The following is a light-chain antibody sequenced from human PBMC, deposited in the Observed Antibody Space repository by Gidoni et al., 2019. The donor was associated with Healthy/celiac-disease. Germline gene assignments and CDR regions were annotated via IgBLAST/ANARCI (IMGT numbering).Light chain of an antibody. Sequence: DIQMTQSPSSLSASVGDRVTITCRARQSISSYLNWYQQKPGKAPTLLIYAASSLQSVVPSRFSGSGSGTDFTLTISSLQPEDCATYYCQQSYSTPYTFGQGTKLEIK. CDR1: QSISSY. CDR3: QQSYSTPYT. V-gene: IGKV1-39*01. CDR2: AAS. J-gene: IGKJ2*01.